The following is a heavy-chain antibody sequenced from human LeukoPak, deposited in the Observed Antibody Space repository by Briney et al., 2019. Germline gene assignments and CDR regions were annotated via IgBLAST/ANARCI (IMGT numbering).Heavy chain of an antibody. Sequence: PSDPLSLICALYGGPLSGYYWRGIRQPPPKGRAWVGEINHSGSTNYNPSLKSRVTISVDTSKTQFSLKLSSVTAADTAVYYCARVVVTALSHPFDIWGQGTMVTVSS. CDR2: INHSGST. CDR1: GGPLSGYY. V-gene: IGHV4-34*01. CDR3: ARVVVTALSHPFDI. J-gene: IGHJ3*02. D-gene: IGHD2-21*02.